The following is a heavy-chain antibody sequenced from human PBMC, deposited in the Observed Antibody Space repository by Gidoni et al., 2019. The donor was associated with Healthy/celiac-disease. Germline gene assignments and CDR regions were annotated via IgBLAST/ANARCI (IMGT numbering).Heavy chain of an antibody. D-gene: IGHD6-6*01. CDR3: ARDWAARRQHYGMDV. CDR2: ISSSSSYI. Sequence: EVQLVESGGGLVKPGGSLRLSCAASGFTFSSYSMNWVRQAPGKGLEWVSSISSSSSYIYYADSVKGRFTISRDNAKNSLYLQMNSLRAEDTAVYYCARDWAARRQHYGMDVWGQGTTVTVSS. J-gene: IGHJ6*02. CDR1: GFTFSSYS. V-gene: IGHV3-21*01.